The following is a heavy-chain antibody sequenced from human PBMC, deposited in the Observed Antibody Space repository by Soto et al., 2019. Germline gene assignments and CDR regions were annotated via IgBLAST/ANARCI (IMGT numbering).Heavy chain of an antibody. J-gene: IGHJ5*02. CDR2: ISAYNGNT. CDR1: GYTFTSYG. Sequence: ASVKVSCKASGYTFTSYGISWVRQAPGQGLEWMGWISAYNGNTNYAQKLQGRVTMTTDTSTSTAYMELRSLRSDDTAVYYCARTTGATGDYNWFDPWGQGTLVTVSS. D-gene: IGHD7-27*01. V-gene: IGHV1-18*01. CDR3: ARTTGATGDYNWFDP.